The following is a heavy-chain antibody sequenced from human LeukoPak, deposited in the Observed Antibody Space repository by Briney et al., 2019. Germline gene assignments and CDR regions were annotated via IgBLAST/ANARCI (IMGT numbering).Heavy chain of an antibody. CDR3: ARDTWYSNSWLHAFDI. Sequence: PGGSLRLSCAASGFTFSSYAMSWVRQAPGKGLEWFSFINSNSQTIYYADSVKGRFTISRDNAKNSLYLQMDSLRAEDTGVYYCARDTWYSNSWLHAFDIWGQGTMVTVSS. CDR2: INSNSQTI. CDR1: GFTFSSYA. D-gene: IGHD6-13*01. J-gene: IGHJ3*02. V-gene: IGHV3-48*01.